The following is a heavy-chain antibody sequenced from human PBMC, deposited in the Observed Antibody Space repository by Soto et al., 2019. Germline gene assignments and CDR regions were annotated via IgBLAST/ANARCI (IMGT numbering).Heavy chain of an antibody. CDR1: GFTFSHYS. J-gene: IGHJ4*02. D-gene: IGHD3-16*01. CDR2: ISSGSTTI. Sequence: EVQLVESGGGLVQPGGSLRLSCAASGFTFSHYSMNWVRQAPGKGLEWVSYISSGSTTIYYAESVKGRFTISRDNGKNSLYLQMNSLRAEDTAVYYCAREAAGDFIDYWGQGTLVTVSS. V-gene: IGHV3-48*01. CDR3: AREAAGDFIDY.